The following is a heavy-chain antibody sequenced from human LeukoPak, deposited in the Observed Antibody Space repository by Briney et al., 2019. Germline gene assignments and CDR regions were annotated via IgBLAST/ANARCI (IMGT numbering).Heavy chain of an antibody. CDR1: GGSMSSYY. J-gene: IGHJ3*02. V-gene: IGHV4-59*01. CDR2: IYYSEST. Sequence: PSETLSLTCTVSGGSMSSYYWSWIRQPPGKGLEWIGYIYYSESTKYKPSLKSRVAISVDTSKTHFSLKLSSVTAADTAVHNCARERLLPAFHIWGQETMVTVSS. D-gene: IGHD3-3*01. CDR3: ARERLLPAFHI.